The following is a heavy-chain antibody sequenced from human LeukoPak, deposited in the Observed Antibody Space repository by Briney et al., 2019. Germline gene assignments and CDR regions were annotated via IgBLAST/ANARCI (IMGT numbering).Heavy chain of an antibody. CDR3: ARESPDIVVVVTAALRRSWFDP. CDR1: RYTFTGYY. D-gene: IGHD2-15*01. CDR2: INPDNGGT. Sequence: ASVKVSCKASRYTFTGYYIHWVRQAPGQGPEWMGWINPDNGGTNYAQKFQGRVTMTRDTSNNTAYMEVSRLKSDDTAVYYCARESPDIVVVVTAALRRSWFDPWGQGTLVTVSS. V-gene: IGHV1-2*02. J-gene: IGHJ5*02.